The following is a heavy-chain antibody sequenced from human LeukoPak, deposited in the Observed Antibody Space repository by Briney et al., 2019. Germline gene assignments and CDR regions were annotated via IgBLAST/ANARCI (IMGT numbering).Heavy chain of an antibody. CDR3: ARGGKATVVTM. D-gene: IGHD4-23*01. Sequence: SETLSLTCTVSGGSINSYYWSWIRQPAGKGLEWIGRIYSSGSTNYNPSLKSRVSMSVDTSKNQFSLKLTSVSAADTAVYYCARGGKATVVTMWGQGILVTVSS. V-gene: IGHV4-4*07. J-gene: IGHJ4*02. CDR1: GGSINSYY. CDR2: IYSSGST.